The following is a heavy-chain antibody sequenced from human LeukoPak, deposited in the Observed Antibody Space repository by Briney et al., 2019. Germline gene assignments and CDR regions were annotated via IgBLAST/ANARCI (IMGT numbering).Heavy chain of an antibody. Sequence: GGSLRLSCAASGFTFSSYAMHWVRQAPGKGLEWVAVISYDGSNKYYADSVKGRFTISRDNSKNTLHLQMNSLRAEDTAVYYCASGSVGAYYYYYGMDVWGQGTTVTVSS. D-gene: IGHD1-26*01. V-gene: IGHV3-30-3*01. J-gene: IGHJ6*02. CDR2: ISYDGSNK. CDR1: GFTFSSYA. CDR3: ASGSVGAYYYYYGMDV.